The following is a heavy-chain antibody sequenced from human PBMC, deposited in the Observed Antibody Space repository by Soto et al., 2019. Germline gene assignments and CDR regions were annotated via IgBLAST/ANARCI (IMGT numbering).Heavy chain of an antibody. CDR3: TRHTGYDSSLDY. J-gene: IGHJ4*02. V-gene: IGHV5-10-1*01. CDR2: IDPSDSYT. CDR1: GYTFTGHW. D-gene: IGHD5-12*01. Sequence: PGESLKISCQGSGYTFTGHWISSVLQMPGKGLEWMGRIDPSDSYTDYSPTVQGHVTMSADKSINTAYLQCSSLQASDAAVYYCTRHTGYDSSLDYWGRGTLVTVSS.